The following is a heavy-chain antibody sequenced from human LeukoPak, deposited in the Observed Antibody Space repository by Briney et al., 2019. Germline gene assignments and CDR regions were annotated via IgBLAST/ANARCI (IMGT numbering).Heavy chain of an antibody. D-gene: IGHD3-10*01. J-gene: IGHJ4*02. CDR1: GDSISGSNYY. Sequence: PSETLSLTCTVSGDSISGSNYYWSWLRQPPEKGLEWIGYIYYSGSTYYNPSLQSRVTISIDTSKNQLSLKLFSVTVADTAVYYCARAPGLVRRLIDCWGLGSLVTAYS. CDR3: ARAPGLVRRLIDC. V-gene: IGHV4-30-4*08. CDR2: IYYSGST.